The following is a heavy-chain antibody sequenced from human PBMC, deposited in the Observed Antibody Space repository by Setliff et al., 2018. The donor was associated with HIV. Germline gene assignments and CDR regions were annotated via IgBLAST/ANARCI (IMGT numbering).Heavy chain of an antibody. CDR3: ARTYDQDFQH. J-gene: IGHJ1*01. CDR2: INPTGDSM. D-gene: IGHD3-22*01. CDR1: GYTFTNYY. V-gene: IGHV1-46*01. Sequence: GASVKVSCKASGYTFTNYYMHWVRQAPGQGLEWMGIINPTGDSMSHAQKFQGRVTMTRDTSTSTVYMELSSLRSEDTAVYYSARTYDQDFQHWGQGTVVTVSS.